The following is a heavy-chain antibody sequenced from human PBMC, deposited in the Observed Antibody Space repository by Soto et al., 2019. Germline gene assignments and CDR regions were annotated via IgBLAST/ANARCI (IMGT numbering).Heavy chain of an antibody. D-gene: IGHD6-13*01. Sequence: QVQLVQSEAEVKKPGSSVKVSCKASGGTFSSYAISWVRQAPGQGLEWMGGIIPIFGTANYAQKFQGRVTITADESTSTAYMELSSLRSEDTAVYYCARDRLGGGYSRYGMDVWGQGTTVTVSS. V-gene: IGHV1-69*01. J-gene: IGHJ6*02. CDR3: ARDRLGGGYSRYGMDV. CDR1: GGTFSSYA. CDR2: IIPIFGTA.